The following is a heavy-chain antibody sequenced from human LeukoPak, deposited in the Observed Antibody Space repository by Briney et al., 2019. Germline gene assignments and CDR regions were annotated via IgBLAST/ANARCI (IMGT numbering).Heavy chain of an antibody. V-gene: IGHV3-30-3*01. J-gene: IGHJ6*02. CDR3: ASQGGLLWFGELSGGMDV. CDR1: GFTFSSYA. D-gene: IGHD3-10*01. Sequence: RSLRLSCAASGFTFSSYAMNWVRQAPGKGLEWVAFISYDGSNKYYADSVKGRFTISRDNSKNTLYLQMNSLRAEDTAVYYCASQGGLLWFGELSGGMDVWGQGTTVTVSS. CDR2: ISYDGSNK.